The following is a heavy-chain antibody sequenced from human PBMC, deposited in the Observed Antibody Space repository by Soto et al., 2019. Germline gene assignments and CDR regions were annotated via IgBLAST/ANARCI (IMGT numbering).Heavy chain of an antibody. D-gene: IGHD2-2*01. J-gene: IGHJ4*02. CDR2: INQDGSEK. Sequence: GGSLRLSCAASGFTVSSKYMSWVRQAPGKGLEWVANINQDGSEKHYVDSVKGRFTISRDNAKNSLYLQMNSLTAEDSALYYCSPALNYWGQGTLVTAPQ. V-gene: IGHV3-7*01. CDR3: SPALNY. CDR1: GFTVSSKY.